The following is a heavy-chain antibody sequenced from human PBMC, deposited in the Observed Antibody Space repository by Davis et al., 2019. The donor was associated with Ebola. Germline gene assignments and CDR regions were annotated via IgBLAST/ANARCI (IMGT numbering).Heavy chain of an antibody. J-gene: IGHJ4*02. CDR1: GGTFSSYA. D-gene: IGHD4-17*01. Sequence: SVKVSCKASGGTFSSYAISWVRQAPGQGLEWMGGIIPIFGTANYAQKFQGRVTITADESTSTAYMELSSLRSEDTAVYYCARVTRDYGDYFDYWGQGTLVTVSS. CDR2: IIPIFGTA. CDR3: ARVTRDYGDYFDY. V-gene: IGHV1-69*13.